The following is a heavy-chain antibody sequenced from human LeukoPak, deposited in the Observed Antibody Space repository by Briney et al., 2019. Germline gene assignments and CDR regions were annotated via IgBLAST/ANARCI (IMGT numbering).Heavy chain of an antibody. CDR2: IRYDGSNK. J-gene: IGHJ4*02. Sequence: GGSLRLSCAASGFTFSSYGMHWVRQAPGKGLEWVAFIRYDGSNKYYADSVKGRFTISRDNSKNTLYLQMNSLGAEDTAVYYCAKEEQNRWFGELSWGQGTLVTVSS. D-gene: IGHD3-10*01. CDR3: AKEEQNRWFGELS. CDR1: GFTFSSYG. V-gene: IGHV3-30*02.